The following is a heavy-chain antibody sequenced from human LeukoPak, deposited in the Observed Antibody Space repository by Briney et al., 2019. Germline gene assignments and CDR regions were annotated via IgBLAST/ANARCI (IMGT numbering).Heavy chain of an antibody. D-gene: IGHD6-19*01. J-gene: IGHJ4*02. CDR2: ISYDGSNK. CDR1: GFTFSSYG. V-gene: IGHV3-30*18. Sequence: GGSLRLSCAASGFTFSSYGMHWVRQAPGKGLEWVSVISYDGSNKYYADSVKGRFTISRDNSKNTLYLQMNSLRAEDTAVYYCAKDKWHWLDYWGQGTLVTVSS. CDR3: AKDKWHWLDY.